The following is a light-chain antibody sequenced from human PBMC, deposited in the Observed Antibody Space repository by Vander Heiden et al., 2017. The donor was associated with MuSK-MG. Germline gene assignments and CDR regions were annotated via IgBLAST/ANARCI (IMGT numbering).Light chain of an antibody. V-gene: IGLV2-14*03. CDR3: SSYTSSSTPYV. J-gene: IGLJ1*01. CDR1: SSDVGGYNY. Sequence: HSVLTLPPPASGAPVHSITISCTGTSSDVGGYNYVSWYQQHPGKAPKLMIYDVSNRPSGVSNRFSGSKSGNTASLTISGLQAEDEADYYCSSYTSSSTPYVFGTGTKVTVL. CDR2: DVS.